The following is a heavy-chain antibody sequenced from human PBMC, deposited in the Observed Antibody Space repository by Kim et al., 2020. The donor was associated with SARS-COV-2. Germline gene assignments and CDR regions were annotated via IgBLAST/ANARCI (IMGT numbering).Heavy chain of an antibody. D-gene: IGHD3-22*01. CDR1: GGTFSSYA. CDR3: ARARRGYYDSSGYYNWYFDL. CDR2: IIPIFGTA. Sequence: SVKVSCKASGGTFSSYAISWVRQAPGQGLEWMGGIIPIFGTANYAQKFQGRVTITADESTSTAYMELSSLRSEDTAVYYCARARRGYYDSSGYYNWYFDLWGRGTLVTVSS. V-gene: IGHV1-69*13. J-gene: IGHJ2*01.